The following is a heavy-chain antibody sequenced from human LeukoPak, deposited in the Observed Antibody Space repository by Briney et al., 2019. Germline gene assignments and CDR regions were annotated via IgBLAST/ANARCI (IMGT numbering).Heavy chain of an antibody. V-gene: IGHV4-34*01. CDR1: GFTFSSYW. D-gene: IGHD2-2*01. J-gene: IGHJ6*03. CDR3: ARRAPDYCSSTSCYGGPKHRRNYYYYYMDV. Sequence: PGGSLRLSCAASGFTFSSYWMSWIRQPPGKGLEWIGEINHSGGTNYNPSLKSRVTISVGTSKNQFSLKLSSVTAADTAVYYCARRAPDYCSSTSCYGGPKHRRNYYYYYMDVWGKGTTVTISS. CDR2: INHSGGT.